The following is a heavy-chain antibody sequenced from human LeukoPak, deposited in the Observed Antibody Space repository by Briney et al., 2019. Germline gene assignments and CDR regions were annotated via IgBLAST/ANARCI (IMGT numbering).Heavy chain of an antibody. V-gene: IGHV1-69*02. CDR2: IIPILGIA. J-gene: IGHJ6*02. CDR1: GGTFSSYT. D-gene: IGHD6-19*01. Sequence: SVKVSCKASGGTFSSYTISWVRQAPGQGLEWMGRIIPILGIANYAQKFQGRVTITADKSTSTAYMELSSLRSEYTAVYYCARTYSSGSANYYYYYGMDVWGQGTTVTVSS. CDR3: ARTYSSGSANYYYYYGMDV.